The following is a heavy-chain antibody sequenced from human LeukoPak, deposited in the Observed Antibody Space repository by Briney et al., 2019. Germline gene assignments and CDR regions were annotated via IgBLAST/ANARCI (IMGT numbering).Heavy chain of an antibody. CDR3: ARHARGRDFDY. CDR2: IYPGDSDT. V-gene: IGHV5-51*01. D-gene: IGHD5-24*01. J-gene: IGHJ4*02. Sequence: GESLKISCKGSGYTFATYWIGWVRQMPGKGLEWMGIIYPGDSDTRYSPSFQGQVTVSADKSINTAYLKWSSLKASDTAMYYCARHARGRDFDYWCQGTLVTVSS. CDR1: GYTFATYW.